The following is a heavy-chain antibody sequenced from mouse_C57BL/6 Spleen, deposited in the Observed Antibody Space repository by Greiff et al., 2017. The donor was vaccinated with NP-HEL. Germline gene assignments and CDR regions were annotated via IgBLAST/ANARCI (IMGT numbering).Heavy chain of an antibody. CDR2: ISSGRSTI. D-gene: IGHD1-1*01. V-gene: IGHV5-17*01. Sequence: EVKLVESGGGLVKPGGSLKLSCAASGFTFSDYGMHWVRQAPEKGLEWVAYISSGRSTIYYADTVKGRFTISRDNAKNTLFLQMTSLRSEDTAMYYCARTTVVAFDYWGPGTTLTVSS. CDR3: ARTTVVAFDY. CDR1: GFTFSDYG. J-gene: IGHJ2*01.